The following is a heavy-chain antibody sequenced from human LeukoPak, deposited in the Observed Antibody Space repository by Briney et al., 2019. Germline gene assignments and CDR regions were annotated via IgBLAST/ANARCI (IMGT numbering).Heavy chain of an antibody. J-gene: IGHJ3*02. D-gene: IGHD3-3*01. Sequence: GGSLRLSCAASGFTFSIYWMSWLRQAPGKGLEWVANIKQDGSEKYYVDSVKGRFTISRDNAKNSPYLKMNSLRAEDTAVYYCARPPYYDFWSGYYQGAFDIWGQGTMVTVSS. CDR1: GFTFSIYW. CDR2: IKQDGSEK. V-gene: IGHV3-7*01. CDR3: ARPPYYDFWSGYYQGAFDI.